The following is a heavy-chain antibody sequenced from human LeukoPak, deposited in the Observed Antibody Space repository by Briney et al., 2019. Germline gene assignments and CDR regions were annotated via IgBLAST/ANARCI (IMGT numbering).Heavy chain of an antibody. CDR2: ISYDGSNK. Sequence: GGSLSLSCAASGFTFSSYAMHWVRQAPGKGLEWVAVISYDGSNKYYADSVKGRFTISRDNSKNTLYLQMNSLRAEDTAVYYCARDTLKSSSFYYYYYGMDVWGQGTTVTVSS. J-gene: IGHJ6*02. CDR1: GFTFSSYA. D-gene: IGHD6-6*01. V-gene: IGHV3-30*04. CDR3: ARDTLKSSSFYYYYYGMDV.